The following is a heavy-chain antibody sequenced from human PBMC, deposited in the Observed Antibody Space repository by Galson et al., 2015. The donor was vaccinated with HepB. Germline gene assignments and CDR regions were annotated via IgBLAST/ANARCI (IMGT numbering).Heavy chain of an antibody. CDR1: GYTFTSYY. Sequence: SCKASGYTFTSYYMHWVRQAPGQGLEWMGIINPSGGSTSYAQKLQGRVTMTRDTSTSTVYMELSSLRSEDTAVYYCARGGVLVVPAVYYYYGMDVWGQGTTVTVSS. CDR3: ARGGVLVVPAVYYYYGMDV. D-gene: IGHD2-2*01. J-gene: IGHJ6*02. CDR2: INPSGGST. V-gene: IGHV1-46*04.